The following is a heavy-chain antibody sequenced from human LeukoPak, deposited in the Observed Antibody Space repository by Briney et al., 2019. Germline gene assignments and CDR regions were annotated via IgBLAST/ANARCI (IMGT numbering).Heavy chain of an antibody. V-gene: IGHV4-38-2*02. Sequence: SETLSLTCTVSGYSISSGYYWGWIRQPPGKGLEWIGSIYHSGSTYYNPSLKSRVTISVDTSKNQFSLKLSSVTAADTAVYYCARASITYYYDSSALEWGQGTLVTVSS. J-gene: IGHJ4*02. CDR2: IYHSGST. D-gene: IGHD3-22*01. CDR1: GYSISSGYY. CDR3: ARASITYYYDSSALE.